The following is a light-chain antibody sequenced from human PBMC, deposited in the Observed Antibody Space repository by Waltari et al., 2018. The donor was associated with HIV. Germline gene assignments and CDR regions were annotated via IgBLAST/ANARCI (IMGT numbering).Light chain of an antibody. J-gene: IGLJ1*01. CDR1: RSNIGSNY. Sequence: QSVLTQPPSASGTPGQRVTISCSGSRSNIGSNYVDLSQQLPGPAPKLLIYRNNERPSGVPDRFSGSKSGTSASLAISGLRSEDEADYYCAAWDDTLSGPDFGTGTKVTVL. CDR2: RNN. CDR3: AAWDDTLSGPD. V-gene: IGLV1-47*01.